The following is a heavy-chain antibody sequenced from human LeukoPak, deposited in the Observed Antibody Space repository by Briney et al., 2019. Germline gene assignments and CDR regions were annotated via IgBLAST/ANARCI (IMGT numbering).Heavy chain of an antibody. CDR1: GGTFSSYA. CDR2: IIPILGIA. CDR3: AREPGHNWFDP. D-gene: IGHD1-14*01. V-gene: IGHV1-69*04. J-gene: IGHJ5*02. Sequence: GASVKVSCKASGGTFSSYAISWVRQAPGQGLEWMGRIIPILGIANYAQKFQGRVTITADKSTSTAYMELSSLRSEDTAVYYCAREPGHNWFDPWGQGTLVTVSS.